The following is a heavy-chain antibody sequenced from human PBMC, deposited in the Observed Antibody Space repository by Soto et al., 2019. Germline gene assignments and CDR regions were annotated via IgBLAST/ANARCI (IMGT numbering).Heavy chain of an antibody. D-gene: IGHD6-6*01. V-gene: IGHV5-10-1*01. CDR1: GYSFTSYW. Sequence: GESLKISCKGSGYSFTSYWISWVRQMPGKGLEWMGRIDPSDSYTNYSPSFQGHVTISADKSISTAYLQSSSLKASATAMYYCARQKLGYYYYYGMDVWGQGTTVTVSS. CDR3: ARQKLGYYYYYGMDV. J-gene: IGHJ6*02. CDR2: IDPSDSYT.